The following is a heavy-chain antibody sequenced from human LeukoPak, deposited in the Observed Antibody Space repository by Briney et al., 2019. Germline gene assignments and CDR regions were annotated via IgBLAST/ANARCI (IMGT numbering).Heavy chain of an antibody. V-gene: IGHV3-23*01. J-gene: IGHJ4*02. D-gene: IGHD6-19*01. CDR2: ISGSGGST. CDR3: AKVHTYSSGCWNY. Sequence: PGGSLRLSCAASGFTFSSYAMSWVRQAPGKGLEWVSAISGSGGSTYYADSVKGRFTISRDNSKNTLYPQMNSLRAEDTAVYYCAKVHTYSSGCWNYWGQGTLVTVSS. CDR1: GFTFSSYA.